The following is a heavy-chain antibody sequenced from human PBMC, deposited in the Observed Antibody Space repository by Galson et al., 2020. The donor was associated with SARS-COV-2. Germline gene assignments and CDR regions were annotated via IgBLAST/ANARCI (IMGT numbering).Heavy chain of an antibody. D-gene: IGHD6-19*01. J-gene: IGHJ4*02. V-gene: IGHV4-59*11. CDR3: ARDTSGWYQFDY. CDR2: NSHIANT. Sequence: TLSLTCSVSGDSINSHYWNWIREPPGKGLEWIGDNSHIANTHYNPSIKSRVTMSVDTSKNQIPLRLSSVTPADTAVYYCARDTSGWYQFDYWGQGTLVTVSS. CDR1: GDSINSHY.